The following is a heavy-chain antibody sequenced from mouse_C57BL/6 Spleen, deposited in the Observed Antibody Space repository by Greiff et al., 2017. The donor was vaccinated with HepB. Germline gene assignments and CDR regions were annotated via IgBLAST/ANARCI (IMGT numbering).Heavy chain of an antibody. J-gene: IGHJ2*01. CDR3: ARGPLYYYGSSYGDY. CDR1: GYTFTDHT. CDR2: IYPRDGST. V-gene: IGHV1-78*01. D-gene: IGHD1-1*01. Sequence: VQLQQSDAELVKPGASVKISCKVSGYTFTDHTIHWMKQRPEQGLEWIGYIYPRDGSTKYNEKFKGKATLTADKSSSTAYMQLNSLTSEDSAVYFCARGPLYYYGSSYGDYWGQGTTLTVSS.